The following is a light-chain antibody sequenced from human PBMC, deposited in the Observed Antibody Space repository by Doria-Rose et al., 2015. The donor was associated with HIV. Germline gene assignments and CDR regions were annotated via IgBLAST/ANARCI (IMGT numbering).Light chain of an antibody. CDR2: WAS. V-gene: IGKV4-1*01. CDR3: QQYYDTPS. Sequence: TQSPESLGMSLGERATFNCKSNQSLLYTSKNYLAWYQQKPGQPPKLLIYWASTRQSGVPARFSGSGSGTDFTLTISSLEAKGVAVYYCQQYYDTPSFGPGTTVDIK. J-gene: IGKJ3*01. CDR1: QSLLYTSKNY.